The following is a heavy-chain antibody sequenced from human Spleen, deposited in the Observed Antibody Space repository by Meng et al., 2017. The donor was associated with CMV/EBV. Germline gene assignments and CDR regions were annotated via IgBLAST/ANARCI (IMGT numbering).Heavy chain of an antibody. D-gene: IGHD6-6*01. CDR1: GGYISRSDSC. CDR2: IYYSGRT. Sequence: CTVSGGYISRSDSCWSWVRQHPGKGLEWIGYIYYSGRTYYNPSLKSRLTISVDTSKNQFTLKLTSVTAADTAVYYCARDGTARPGFDYWGQGTLVTVSS. J-gene: IGHJ4*02. V-gene: IGHV4-31*03. CDR3: ARDGTARPGFDY.